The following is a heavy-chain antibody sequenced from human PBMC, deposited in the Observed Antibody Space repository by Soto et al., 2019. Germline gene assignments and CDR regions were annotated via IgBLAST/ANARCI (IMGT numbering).Heavy chain of an antibody. V-gene: IGHV1-8*01. J-gene: IGHJ6*03. Sequence: QVQLVQSGAEVKKPGASVKVSCKASGYTFTSYDINWVRQATGQGLEWMGWMNPNSGNTGYAQKFQGRVTMTRNTSISTAYMELSSLRSEDTAVYYCARDGPPYYDFWSGSRKNYYYYMDVWGKGTTVTVSS. CDR1: GYTFTSYD. D-gene: IGHD3-3*01. CDR3: ARDGPPYYDFWSGSRKNYYYYMDV. CDR2: MNPNSGNT.